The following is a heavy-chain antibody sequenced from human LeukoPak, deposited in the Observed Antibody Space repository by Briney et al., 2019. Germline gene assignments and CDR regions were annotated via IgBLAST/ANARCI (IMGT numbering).Heavy chain of an antibody. D-gene: IGHD6-6*01. CDR1: GFTVSSNY. CDR2: IYSGGST. J-gene: IGHJ4*02. Sequence: GVSLRLSCAATGFTVSSNYMSWVRQAPGKGLEWVSVIYSGGSTYYADSVKGRFTISRDNSKNTLYLQMNSLRAEDTAVYYCARDPSGGSSSRDYWGQGTLVTVSS. V-gene: IGHV3-66*01. CDR3: ARDPSGGSSSRDY.